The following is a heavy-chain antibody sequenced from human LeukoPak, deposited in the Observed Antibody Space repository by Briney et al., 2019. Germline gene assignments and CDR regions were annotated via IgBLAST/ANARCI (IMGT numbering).Heavy chain of an antibody. CDR3: AREHYYDSTGYATYYFDY. CDR1: GFIFSSYK. Sequence: GGSLRLSCAASGFIFSSYKMNWVRQAPGKGLEWVSSISGDSTYIHYADSLKGRFTISRDSAKNSLYLQMNNLRAEDTAVYYCAREHYYDSTGYATYYFDYWGQGALVTVSS. CDR2: ISGDSTYI. V-gene: IGHV3-21*01. D-gene: IGHD3-22*01. J-gene: IGHJ4*02.